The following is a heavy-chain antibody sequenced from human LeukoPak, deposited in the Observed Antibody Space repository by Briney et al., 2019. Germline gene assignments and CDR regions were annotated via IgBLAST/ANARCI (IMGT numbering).Heavy chain of an antibody. CDR3: AKSRVWFGEYYYYGMDV. D-gene: IGHD3-10*01. CDR1: GFTFSSYA. Sequence: GGSLRLSCAASGFTFSSYAMSWVRQAPGKGLEWVSAISGGGGSTYYADSVKGRFTISRDNSKNTLYLQMNSLRAEDTAVYYCAKSRVWFGEYYYYGMDVWGQGTTVTVSS. V-gene: IGHV3-23*01. CDR2: ISGGGGST. J-gene: IGHJ6*02.